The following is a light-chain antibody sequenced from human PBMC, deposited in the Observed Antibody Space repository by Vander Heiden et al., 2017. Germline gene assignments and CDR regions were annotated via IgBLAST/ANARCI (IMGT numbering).Light chain of an antibody. CDR2: DAS. V-gene: IGKV1-33*01. Sequence: DIQMTQSPSSLSASVGNRVTITIQASQNISNYLNWYKQKPGKAPKLLIYDASNLETGVPSRFSGSGSGTDFTCTISSLQTEDIAIYYCQQYDNPAITFGQGTRLEIK. CDR3: QQYDNPAIT. J-gene: IGKJ5*01. CDR1: QNISNY.